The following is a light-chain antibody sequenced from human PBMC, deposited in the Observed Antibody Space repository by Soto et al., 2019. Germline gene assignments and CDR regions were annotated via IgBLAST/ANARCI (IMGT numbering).Light chain of an antibody. CDR2: EVS. CDR1: SSDVGGYNY. J-gene: IGLJ3*02. V-gene: IGLV2-14*01. Sequence: QSALTQPASVSGSPGQSITISCTGSSSDVGGYNYVSWYQQHPGKVPKLMIFEVSNRPSGVSSRFSGSKSGSTASLTISGLQSDDEADYYCGSYTSDNTVVFGGGTKLTVL. CDR3: GSYTSDNTVV.